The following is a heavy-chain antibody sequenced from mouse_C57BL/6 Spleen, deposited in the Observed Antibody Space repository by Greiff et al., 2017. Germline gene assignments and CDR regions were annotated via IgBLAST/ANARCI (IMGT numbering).Heavy chain of an antibody. CDR3: ARNDRAGFAY. D-gene: IGHD3-3*01. CDR2: IYPGDGDT. J-gene: IGHJ3*01. V-gene: IGHV1-80*01. CDR1: GYAFSSYW. Sequence: VTLVESGAELVKPGASVKISCKASGYAFSSYWMNWVKQRPGKGLEWIGQIYPGDGDTNYNGKFKGKATLTADKSSSTAYMQLSSLTSEDSAVYCCARNDRAGFAYWGQGALVTVSA.